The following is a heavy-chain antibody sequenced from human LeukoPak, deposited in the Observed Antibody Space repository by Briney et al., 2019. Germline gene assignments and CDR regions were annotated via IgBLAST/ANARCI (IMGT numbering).Heavy chain of an antibody. J-gene: IGHJ4*02. V-gene: IGHV1-69*13. CDR2: IIPIFGTA. CDR3: ARGVRIAAAGSPFDY. CDR1: GGTFSSYA. D-gene: IGHD6-13*01. Sequence: ASVKVSCKASGGTFSSYAISWVRQAPGQGLEWMGGIIPIFGTANYAQKFQGRVTITADESTSTAYMELSSLRSEDTAVYYCARGVRIAAAGSPFDYWGQGTLVTVSS.